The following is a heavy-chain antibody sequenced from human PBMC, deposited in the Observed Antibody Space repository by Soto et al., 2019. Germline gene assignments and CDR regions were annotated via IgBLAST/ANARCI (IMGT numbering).Heavy chain of an antibody. Sequence: SVKFSCRASGYTFTGYYMPWVRQAPGQGLEWMGWINPNSGGTNYAQKFQSWVTMTRDTSISTAYIELSRLRSDDTAVYYCARGHSSSWHTGELTFEVDYWGQGTLVTVSS. V-gene: IGHV1-2*04. CDR1: GYTFTGYY. D-gene: IGHD6-13*01. CDR2: INPNSGGT. CDR3: ARGHSSSWHTGELTFEVDY. J-gene: IGHJ4*02.